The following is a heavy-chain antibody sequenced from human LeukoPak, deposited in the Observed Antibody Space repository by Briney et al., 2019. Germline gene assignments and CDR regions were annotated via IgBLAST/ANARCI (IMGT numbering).Heavy chain of an antibody. Sequence: GGSLRLSCAASGFAFSNAWMSWVRQAPGKGLEWVVRIKSKTDGGTTDYAAPVKGRFTISRDDSKNTLYLQMNSLKTEDTAVYYCTTPYYYGSGSYSSYYFDYWGQGTLVTVSS. J-gene: IGHJ4*02. CDR1: GFAFSNAW. V-gene: IGHV3-15*01. D-gene: IGHD3-10*01. CDR2: IKSKTDGGTT. CDR3: TTPYYYGSGSYSSYYFDY.